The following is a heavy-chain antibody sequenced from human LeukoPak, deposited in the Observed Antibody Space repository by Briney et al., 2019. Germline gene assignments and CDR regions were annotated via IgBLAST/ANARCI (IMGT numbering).Heavy chain of an antibody. D-gene: IGHD5-18*01. CDR2: INHSGST. CDR3: ARMVSFDY. CDR1: GGSFSGYY. J-gene: IGHJ4*02. V-gene: IGHV4-34*01. Sequence: SETLSLTCAVYGGSFSGYYWSWIRQPPGKGLGWIGEINHSGSTNYNPSLKSRVTISVDTSKNQFSLKLSSVTAADTAVYYCARMVSFDYWGQGTLVTVSS.